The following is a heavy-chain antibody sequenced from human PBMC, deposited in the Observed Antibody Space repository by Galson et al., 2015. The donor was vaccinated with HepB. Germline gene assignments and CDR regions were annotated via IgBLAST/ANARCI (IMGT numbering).Heavy chain of an antibody. V-gene: IGHV3-11*01. Sequence: SLRLSCAASGFTFSDYYMSWIRQAPGKGLEWVSYISSSGSTIYYADSVKGRFTISRDNAKNSLYLQMNSLRAEDTAVYYCARAPYGSWSYFDFWGQGTLVTVSS. J-gene: IGHJ1*01. D-gene: IGHD3-10*01. CDR2: ISSSGSTI. CDR3: ARAPYGSWSYFDF. CDR1: GFTFSDYY.